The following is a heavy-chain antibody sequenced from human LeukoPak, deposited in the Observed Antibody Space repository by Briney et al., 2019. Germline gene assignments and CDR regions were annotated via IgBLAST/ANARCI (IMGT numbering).Heavy chain of an antibody. V-gene: IGHV1-69*05. D-gene: IGHD1-26*01. CDR2: IIPIFDTA. Sequence: SVKVSCKASGYTFTSYAISWVRQAPGQGLEWMGGIIPIFDTANYAQKFQGRVTITTDESTSTAYMELSSLRSEDTAVYYCARGVGATVGEYDAFDIWGQGTMVTVSS. J-gene: IGHJ3*02. CDR3: ARGVGATVGEYDAFDI. CDR1: GYTFTSYA.